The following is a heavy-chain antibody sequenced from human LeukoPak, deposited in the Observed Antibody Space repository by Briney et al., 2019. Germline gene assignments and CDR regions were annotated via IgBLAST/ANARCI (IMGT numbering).Heavy chain of an antibody. CDR1: GFTFDDYA. CDR3: AKGLGKYYFDY. D-gene: IGHD5-12*01. CDR2: ISWNSGSI. J-gene: IGHJ4*02. Sequence: GRSLRLSCAAPGFTFDDYAMHWVRQAPGKGLEWVSGISWNSGSIGYADSVKGRFTISRDNAKNSLYLQMNSPRAEDTALYYCAKGLGKYYFDYWGQGTLVTVSS. V-gene: IGHV3-9*01.